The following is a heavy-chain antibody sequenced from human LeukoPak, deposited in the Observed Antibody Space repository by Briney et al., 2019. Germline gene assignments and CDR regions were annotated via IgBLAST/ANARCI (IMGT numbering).Heavy chain of an antibody. J-gene: IGHJ5*02. Sequence: GGSLRLSCAASGFTFSSYAMHWVRQAPGKGLEWVAVISYDGSNKYYADSVKGRFTISRDNAKNTLYLQMNSLRAEDTAVYYCANGFSDSSGSAWGQGTLVTVSS. CDR1: GFTFSSYA. V-gene: IGHV3-30-3*01. D-gene: IGHD3-22*01. CDR2: ISYDGSNK. CDR3: ANGFSDSSGSA.